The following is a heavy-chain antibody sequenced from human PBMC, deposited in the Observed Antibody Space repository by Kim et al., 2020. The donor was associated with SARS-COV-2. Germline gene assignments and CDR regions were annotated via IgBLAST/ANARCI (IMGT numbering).Heavy chain of an antibody. V-gene: IGHV3-7*03. J-gene: IGHJ4*02. D-gene: IGHD2-21*02. CDR2: IKHDGSER. CDR1: GFTFSHYW. CDR3: VRDGDHEFDY. Sequence: GGSLRLSCEASGFTFSHYWLSWVRQAPGKGLEWVANIKHDGSERYYVDSVKGRFSISRDNARNSLYLQMNRLRAGDTAVYFCVRDGDHEFDYWGQGTLVTVSS.